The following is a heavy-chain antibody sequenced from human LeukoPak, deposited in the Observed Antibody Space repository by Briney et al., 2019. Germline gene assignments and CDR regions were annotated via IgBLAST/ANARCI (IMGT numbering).Heavy chain of an antibody. CDR3: ANIDYGDYEGA. J-gene: IGHJ5*02. Sequence: QAGGSLRLSCAASGFTFSSYAMSWVRQAPGKGLEWVSAISGSGGSTYYADSVKGRFTISRDNSKNTLYLQMNSLRAEDTAVYYCANIDYGDYEGAWGQGTLVTVSS. D-gene: IGHD4-17*01. V-gene: IGHV3-23*01. CDR1: GFTFSSYA. CDR2: ISGSGGST.